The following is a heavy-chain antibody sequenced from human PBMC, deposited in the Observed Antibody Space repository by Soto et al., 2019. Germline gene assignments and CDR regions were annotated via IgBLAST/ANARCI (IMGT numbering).Heavy chain of an antibody. V-gene: IGHV3-30-3*01. D-gene: IGHD2-8*02. J-gene: IGHJ6*02. CDR3: ARERNTGYDYSYYYGMDV. CDR2: ISYDGSNK. Sequence: PGGSLRLSCAASGFTISRYTMHWVRQAPGKGLEWVAVISYDGSNKYYADSVKGRFTISRDNSKNTLYLQMSSLRIEDTAVYYCARERNTGYDYSYYYGMDVWGQGTTVTVSS. CDR1: GFTISRYT.